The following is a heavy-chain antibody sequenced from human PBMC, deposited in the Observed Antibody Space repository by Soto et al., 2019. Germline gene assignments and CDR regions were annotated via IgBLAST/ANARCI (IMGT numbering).Heavy chain of an antibody. D-gene: IGHD1-1*01. CDR1: GFTFSDHY. CDR2: IRNKAKSYST. CDR3: ASHDPGSPVGY. J-gene: IGHJ4*02. V-gene: IGHV3-72*01. Sequence: GGSLRLSCAASGFTFSDHYMDWVRQAPGKGLEWVGRIRNKAKSYSTDHAASVKGRITISRDDSKNSLYLQMNSLKTEDTAVYYCASHDPGSPVGYWGQGTLVTVSS.